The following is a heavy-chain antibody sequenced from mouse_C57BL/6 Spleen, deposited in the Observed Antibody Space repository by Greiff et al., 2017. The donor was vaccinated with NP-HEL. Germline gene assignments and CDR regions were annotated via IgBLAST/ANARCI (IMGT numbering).Heavy chain of an antibody. D-gene: IGHD1-1*02. CDR3: ARYGGGYYFDY. Sequence: DVQLQESGGGLVQPGGSLSLSCAASGFTFTDYYMSWVRQPPGKALEWLGFIRNKANGYTTEYSASVKGRFTISRDNSQSILYLQMNALRAEDSATYYCARYGGGYYFDYWGQGTTLTVSS. CDR2: IRNKANGYTT. CDR1: GFTFTDYY. V-gene: IGHV7-3*01. J-gene: IGHJ2*01.